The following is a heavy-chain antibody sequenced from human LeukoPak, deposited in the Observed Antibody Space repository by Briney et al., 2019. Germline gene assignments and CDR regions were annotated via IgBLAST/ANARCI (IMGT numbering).Heavy chain of an antibody. CDR3: AREAYDYVWGSYRPYYFDY. V-gene: IGHV4-61*02. Sequence: PSQTLSLTCTVSGGSISSGSYYWRWIRQPAGKGLERIGRIYTSGSTNYNPSLKSRVTISVDTSKNQFSLKLSSVTAADTAVYYGAREAYDYVWGSYRPYYFDYWGQGTLVTVSS. CDR2: IYTSGST. D-gene: IGHD3-16*02. J-gene: IGHJ4*02. CDR1: GGSISSGSYY.